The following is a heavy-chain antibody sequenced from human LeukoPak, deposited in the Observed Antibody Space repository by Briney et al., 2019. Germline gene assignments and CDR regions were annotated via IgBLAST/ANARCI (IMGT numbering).Heavy chain of an antibody. Sequence: ASVKVSCKASGYTFTGYYMHWVRQAPGQGLEWMGWINPNSGGTNYAQKFQGRVTMTRDTSITTAYMELSSLRSEDTAVYYCARDMCSGGSCKEFDPWGQGTLVTVSS. V-gene: IGHV1-2*02. CDR1: GYTFTGYY. CDR3: ARDMCSGGSCKEFDP. J-gene: IGHJ5*02. D-gene: IGHD2-15*01. CDR2: INPNSGGT.